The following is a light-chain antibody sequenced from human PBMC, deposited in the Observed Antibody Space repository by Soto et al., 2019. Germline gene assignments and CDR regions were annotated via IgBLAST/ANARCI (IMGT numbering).Light chain of an antibody. CDR1: QSVRSDY. CDR3: QQYGRAPRLT. V-gene: IGKV3-20*01. J-gene: IGKJ4*01. Sequence: EIVLTQSPDTLSLSPGQRATLSCRASQSVRSDYFAWYQQKPGQAPRVIIFGTSSTATGIPDRFSGSGSGTDFTLTISRLQPEDFAVYYCQQYGRAPRLTFGGGTKVDIK. CDR2: GTS.